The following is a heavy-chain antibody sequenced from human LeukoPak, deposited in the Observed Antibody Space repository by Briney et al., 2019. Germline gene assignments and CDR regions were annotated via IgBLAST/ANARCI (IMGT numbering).Heavy chain of an antibody. D-gene: IGHD6-19*01. V-gene: IGHV1-69*13. CDR2: IIPIFGTA. CDR3: ARGGIAVAGRIFDC. Sequence: ASVKVSCKASGGTFSSYAISWVRQAPGQGLEWMGGIIPIFGTANYAQKFQGRVTITADESTSTAYMELSSLRSEDTAVYYCARGGIAVAGRIFDCWGQGTLVTVSS. J-gene: IGHJ4*02. CDR1: GGTFSSYA.